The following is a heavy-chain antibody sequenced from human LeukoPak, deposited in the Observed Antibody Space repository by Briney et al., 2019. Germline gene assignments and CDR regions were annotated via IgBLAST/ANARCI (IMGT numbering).Heavy chain of an antibody. V-gene: IGHV3-23*01. CDR3: TKDRYGEPYYFDY. J-gene: IGHJ4*02. D-gene: IGHD4-17*01. CDR2: ITDSGGST. CDR1: GFTFSSYA. Sequence: GSLRLSCAASGFTFSSYAMTWVRQAPGKELEWVSTITDSGGSTYYADSVKGRFTISRDNSKNTLWLQMNGLRAEDTAVYYRTKDRYGEPYYFDYWGQGTLVTVSS.